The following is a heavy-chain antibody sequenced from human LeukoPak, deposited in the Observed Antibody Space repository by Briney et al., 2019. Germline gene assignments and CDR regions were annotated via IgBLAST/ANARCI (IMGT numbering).Heavy chain of an antibody. CDR1: GGSISSGGYY. D-gene: IGHD6-13*01. V-gene: IGHV2-70*11. CDR3: ARTRVTIAAAHDAFDI. J-gene: IGHJ3*02. Sequence: QTLSLTCTVSGGSISSGGYYWSWIRQPPGKALEWLARIDWDDDKYYSTSLKTRLTISKDTSKNQVVLTMTNMDPVDTATYYCARTRVTIAAAHDAFDIWGQGTMVTVSS. CDR2: IDWDDDK.